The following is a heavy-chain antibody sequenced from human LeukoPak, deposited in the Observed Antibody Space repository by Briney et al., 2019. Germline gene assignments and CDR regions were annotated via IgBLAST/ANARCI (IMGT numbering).Heavy chain of an antibody. J-gene: IGHJ4*02. D-gene: IGHD2-21*02. CDR1: GFTFSRYA. Sequence: GGALRLSCAASGFTFSRYAMSWVRPAPGGGVECVSDIKWSGGIKYYAGSVNGRFTISRDNAKNTLYLQMNSLRAEDTAVYYCAKDHVVVTATFADYWGQGTLVTVSS. CDR2: IKWSGGIK. V-gene: IGHV3-23*01. CDR3: AKDHVVVTATFADY.